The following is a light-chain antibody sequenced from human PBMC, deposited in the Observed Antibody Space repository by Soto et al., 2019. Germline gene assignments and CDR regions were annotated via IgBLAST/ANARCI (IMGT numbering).Light chain of an antibody. CDR1: SSDVGGYNY. CDR2: DVS. Sequence: QSALTQPPSVSGSPGQSVTISCTGTSSDVGGYNYVSWYQQHPGKAPKLMIYDVSKRPSGVPDRFSGSKSGNTASLTISGLQAEDEADYYCCSYAGSYTVVFGGGTKVTVL. J-gene: IGLJ2*01. V-gene: IGLV2-11*01. CDR3: CSYAGSYTVV.